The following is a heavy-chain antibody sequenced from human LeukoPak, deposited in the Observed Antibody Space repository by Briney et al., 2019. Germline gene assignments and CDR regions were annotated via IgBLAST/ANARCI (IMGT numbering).Heavy chain of an antibody. J-gene: IGHJ4*02. CDR3: ARATGGTFSGDD. CDR1: GYTFTGYY. CDR2: INPNSGGT. Sequence: ASVKVSCKASGYTFTGYYMHWVRQAPGQGLEWMGWINPNSGGTNYAEKFQGRVTMSRDTSISTPYLGMNRLRADDTGVYYCARATGGTFSGDDWGRGPVVT. V-gene: IGHV1-2*02. D-gene: IGHD1-1*01.